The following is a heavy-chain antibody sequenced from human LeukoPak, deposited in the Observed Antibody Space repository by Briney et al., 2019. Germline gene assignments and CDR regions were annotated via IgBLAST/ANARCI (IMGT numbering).Heavy chain of an antibody. J-gene: IGHJ4*02. D-gene: IGHD4-17*01. CDR1: LGTISSYY. CDR3: AREGRQDYVYLDH. V-gene: IGHV4-59*01. Sequence: SETLSLTRTVSLGTISSYYWGGIRQPPGRGQEWMGFISYSGSTNYNPSLKSRVTMSVDTSKNQFALKLSSVTAADTAMYYCAREGRQDYVYLDHWGQGSLVTVSS. CDR2: ISYSGST.